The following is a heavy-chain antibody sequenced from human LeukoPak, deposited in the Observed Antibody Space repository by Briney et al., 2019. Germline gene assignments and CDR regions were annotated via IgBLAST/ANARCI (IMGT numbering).Heavy chain of an antibody. V-gene: IGHV3-7*03. CDR2: IKDDGSEE. J-gene: IGHJ4*02. CDR1: GFNFNNYW. D-gene: IGHD1-26*01. Sequence: GGSLRLSCAASGFNFNNYWMSWLRQAPGKGLEWVANIKDDGSEEYYVDSVKGRFTIVRDNAYNSLYLQMNSLSVEDTAIYFRARFTRRYSGDYWGQGTLVSVSS. CDR3: ARFTRRYSGDY.